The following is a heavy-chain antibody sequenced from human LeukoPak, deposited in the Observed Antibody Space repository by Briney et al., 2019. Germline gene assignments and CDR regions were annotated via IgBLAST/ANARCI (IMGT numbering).Heavy chain of an antibody. J-gene: IGHJ4*02. V-gene: IGHV3-74*01. Sequence: GGSLRLSCAASGFTFSSYWMHWVRQAPGKGLVWVSRIDTDGSSATYADSVKGRFTISRDNAKNTVYLQMNSLRVEDTGVYSCASALTTVTPHFHYWGQGTLVTVSS. CDR2: IDTDGSSA. CDR3: ASALTTVTPHFHY. CDR1: GFTFSSYW. D-gene: IGHD4-17*01.